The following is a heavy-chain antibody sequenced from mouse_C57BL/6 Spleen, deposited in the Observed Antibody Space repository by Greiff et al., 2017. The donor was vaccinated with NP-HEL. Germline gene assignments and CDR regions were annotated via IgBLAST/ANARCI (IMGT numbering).Heavy chain of an antibody. CDR1: GYTFTSYW. J-gene: IGHJ4*01. V-gene: IGHV1-55*01. CDR3: ARSIYSGGYYAMDY. D-gene: IGHD2-1*01. Sequence: QVQLQQPGAELVKPGASVKMSCKASGYTFTSYWITWVKQRPGQGLEWIGDIYPGSGSTNYNEKFKSKATLTVDTSSSTAYMQLSSLTSEDSAFYYCARSIYSGGYYAMDYWGKGTSVTVSS. CDR2: IYPGSGST.